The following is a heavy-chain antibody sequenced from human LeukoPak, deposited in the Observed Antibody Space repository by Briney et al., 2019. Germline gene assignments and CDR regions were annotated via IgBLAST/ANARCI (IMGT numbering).Heavy chain of an antibody. CDR1: GGSISSGGYS. CDR2: IYHSGST. CDR3: KPAYEILTGYYPDAFDI. J-gene: IGHJ3*02. Sequence: SETLSLTCAVSGGSISSGGYSWSWIRQPPGKGLEWIGYIYHSGSTYYNPSLKSRVTISVDRSKNQFSLTLSSVTAADTAVYKRKPAYEILTGYYPDAFDIWGQGTMVTVSS. V-gene: IGHV4-30-2*01. D-gene: IGHD3-9*01.